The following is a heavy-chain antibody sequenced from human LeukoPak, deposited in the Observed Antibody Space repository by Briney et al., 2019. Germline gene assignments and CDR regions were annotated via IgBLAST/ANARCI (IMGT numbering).Heavy chain of an antibody. CDR1: GGPISTYQ. Sequence: SETLSLTCTVSGGPISTYQWSWIRQPPGKGLEWIGEINHSGSTNYNPSLKSRVTISVDTSKNQFSLKLSSVTAADTAVYYCARGEWELGYWGQGTLVTVSS. CDR2: INHSGST. J-gene: IGHJ4*02. V-gene: IGHV4-34*01. CDR3: ARGEWELGY. D-gene: IGHD1-26*01.